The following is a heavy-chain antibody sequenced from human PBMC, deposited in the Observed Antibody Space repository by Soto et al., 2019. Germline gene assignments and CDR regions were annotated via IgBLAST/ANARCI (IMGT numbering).Heavy chain of an antibody. CDR1: GFTFSDHY. CDR3: ARDLHCGSHGDMDV. V-gene: IGHV3-72*01. J-gene: IGHJ6*02. CDR2: IRNKANGYTT. D-gene: IGHD1-26*01. Sequence: EVQLVEFGGGLVQPGGSLRLSCEASGFTFSDHYMDWVRQAPGKGPEWVARIRNKANGYTTEYAGSVKGRFTISRDDSMDSLDLQMDSLKTEDTALYYCARDLHCGSHGDMDVWGRGTTVTVSS.